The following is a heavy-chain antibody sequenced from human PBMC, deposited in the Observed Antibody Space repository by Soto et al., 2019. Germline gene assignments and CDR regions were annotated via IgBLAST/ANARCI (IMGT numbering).Heavy chain of an antibody. J-gene: IGHJ6*02. CDR1: GYTFTGYY. CDR3: ARAQQKNYCYYYGMDV. Sequence: ASVKVSCKASGYTFTGYYMHWVRQAPGQGLEWMGWINPNSGGTNYAQRFQGRVTMTRDTSISTAYMELSRLRSDDTAVYYCARAQQKNYCYYYGMDVWGQGTTVTVSS. V-gene: IGHV1-2*02. CDR2: INPNSGGT. D-gene: IGHD6-13*01.